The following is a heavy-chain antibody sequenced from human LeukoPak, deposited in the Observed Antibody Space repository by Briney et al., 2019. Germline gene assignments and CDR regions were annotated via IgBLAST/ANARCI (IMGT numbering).Heavy chain of an antibody. CDR2: VFHSGST. Sequence: GSLRLSCAASGFTFSSYSMNWVRQAPGKGLEWIGEVFHSGSTNYNPSLKSRVTMSADKSKNQFSLNLSSVTAADTAVYYCARLVVVAATGLEGFDYRGQGTLVIVSS. J-gene: IGHJ4*02. CDR3: ARLVVVAATGLEGFDY. CDR1: GFTFSSYSM. D-gene: IGHD2-15*01. V-gene: IGHV4-4*02.